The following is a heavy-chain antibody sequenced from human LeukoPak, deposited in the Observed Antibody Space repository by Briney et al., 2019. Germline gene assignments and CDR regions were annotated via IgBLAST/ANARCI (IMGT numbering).Heavy chain of an antibody. Sequence: GGSLRLSCAASGFTFSNYGMHWVRQAPGKGLEWVAVIWYDGSNKYYADSVKGRFTISRDNSKNTLYLQMNSLRAEDTAVYYCARDGNSFTIFENLDAFDIWGQGTMVTVSS. CDR1: GFTFSNYG. J-gene: IGHJ3*02. V-gene: IGHV3-33*01. CDR2: IWYDGSNK. CDR3: ARDGNSFTIFENLDAFDI. D-gene: IGHD3-9*01.